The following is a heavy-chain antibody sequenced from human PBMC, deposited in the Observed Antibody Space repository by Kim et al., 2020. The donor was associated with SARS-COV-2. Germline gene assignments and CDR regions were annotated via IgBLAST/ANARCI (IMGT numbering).Heavy chain of an antibody. Sequence: GGSLRLSCAASGFTFSSYAMSWVRQAPGKGLEWVSAISGSGGSTYYADSVKGRFTISRDNSKNTLYLQMNSLRAEDTAVYYCAKGSPPPYYDILTGYYGPAFDIWGQGTMVTVSS. CDR3: AKGSPPPYYDILTGYYGPAFDI. CDR2: ISGSGGST. V-gene: IGHV3-23*01. J-gene: IGHJ3*02. D-gene: IGHD3-9*01. CDR1: GFTFSSYA.